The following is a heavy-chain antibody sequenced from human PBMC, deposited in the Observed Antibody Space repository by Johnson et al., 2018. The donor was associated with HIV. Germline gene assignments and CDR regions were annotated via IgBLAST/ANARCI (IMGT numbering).Heavy chain of an antibody. J-gene: IGHJ3*02. CDR1: GFTFSSYG. Sequence: QVQLVESGGGVVQPGGSLRLSCAGSGFTFSSYGMHWVRQAPGKGLEWVSFIRYDGSDKHYADSVKGRFPISRDNSKKTVYLHMNNLRAEDTAVYYGARDLAYNSRWTGAFDIWGQGTMVTVSS. V-gene: IGHV3-30*02. D-gene: IGHD6-13*01. CDR2: IRYDGSDK. CDR3: ARDLAYNSRWTGAFDI.